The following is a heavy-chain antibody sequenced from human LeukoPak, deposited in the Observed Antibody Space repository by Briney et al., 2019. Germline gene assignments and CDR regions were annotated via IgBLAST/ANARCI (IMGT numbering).Heavy chain of an antibody. D-gene: IGHD3-22*01. CDR3: ARRYYYHSSPIDS. Sequence: GGSLRLSCAASGFTFSSYGMHWVRQAPGKGLEWVAFIRYDGSNKYYADSVKGRFTISRDNAKNSLYLQMNSLRAEDSALYYCARRYYYHSSPIDSWGQGTLVTVSS. CDR1: GFTFSSYG. J-gene: IGHJ4*02. V-gene: IGHV3-33*08. CDR2: IRYDGSNK.